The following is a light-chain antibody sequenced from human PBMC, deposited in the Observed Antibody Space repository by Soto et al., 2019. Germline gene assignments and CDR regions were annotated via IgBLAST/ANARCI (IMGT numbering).Light chain of an antibody. J-gene: IGKJ4*01. CDR3: QQANSFPLT. CDR1: QGISSW. V-gene: IGKV1-12*01. Sequence: DIQMTQSPSSVSASVGDRVTITCRASQGISSWLVWFQQKPGKAPKLLIYAASSLQSGVPSRFSGSGSGTEFTLTISNLQPEDFATYYCQQANSFPLTFGGGTKVEIK. CDR2: AAS.